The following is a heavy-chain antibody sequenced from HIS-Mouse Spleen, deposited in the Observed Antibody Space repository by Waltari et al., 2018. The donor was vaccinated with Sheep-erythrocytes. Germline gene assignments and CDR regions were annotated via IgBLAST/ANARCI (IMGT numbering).Heavy chain of an antibody. CDR2: ISYDGSNK. J-gene: IGHJ6*02. CDR3: AKRYSGSYYYYYYYGMDV. D-gene: IGHD1-26*01. Sequence: QAPGKGLEWVAVISYDGSNKNYADAVKGRFTISRDNSKNTLYLQMNSLRAEDTAVYYCAKRYSGSYYYYYYYGMDVWGQGTTVTVSS. V-gene: IGHV3-30*18.